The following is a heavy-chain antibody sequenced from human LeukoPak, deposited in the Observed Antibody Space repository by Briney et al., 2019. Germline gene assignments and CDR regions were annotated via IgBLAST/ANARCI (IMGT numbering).Heavy chain of an antibody. CDR3: AREKVVAAAGPSKRRDAFDI. CDR2: INPSGGST. J-gene: IGHJ3*02. V-gene: IGHV1-46*01. CDR1: GYTFAGYY. Sequence: ASVKVSCKASGYTFAGYYMHWVRQAPGQGLEWMGIINPSGGSTSYAQKFQGRVTMTRDTSTSTVYMELSSLRSEDTAVYYCAREKVVAAAGPSKRRDAFDIWGQGTMVTVSS. D-gene: IGHD6-13*01.